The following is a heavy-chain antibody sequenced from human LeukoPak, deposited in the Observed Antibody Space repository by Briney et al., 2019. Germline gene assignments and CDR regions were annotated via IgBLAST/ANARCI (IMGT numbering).Heavy chain of an antibody. CDR2: ISYDAGKT. J-gene: IGHJ4*02. V-gene: IGHV3-30*04. Sequence: GGSLRLSCAASGFTFSNFAMHWVRQAPGKGLEWVAGISYDAGKTYYADSVRGRFTISRDTSKNTLYLQMNGLRAEDTAVYYCARDSGRSATYFNYWGQGTLVAVSS. CDR1: GFTFSNFA. CDR3: ARDSGRSATYFNY. D-gene: IGHD3-10*01.